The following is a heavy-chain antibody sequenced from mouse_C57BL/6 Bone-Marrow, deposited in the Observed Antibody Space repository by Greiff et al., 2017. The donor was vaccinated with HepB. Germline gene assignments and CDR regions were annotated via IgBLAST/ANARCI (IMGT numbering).Heavy chain of an antibody. CDR2: IDPSDSYT. CDR1: GYTFTSYW. CDR3: ARWDTTVVEGAY. Sequence: VQLQQSGAELVRPGTSVKLSCKASGYTFTSYWMHWVKQRPGQGLEWIGVIDPSDSYTNYNQKFKGKATLTVDTSSSTAYMQLSSLTSEDSAVYYCARWDTTVVEGAYWGQGTLVTVSA. V-gene: IGHV1-59*01. J-gene: IGHJ3*01. D-gene: IGHD1-1*01.